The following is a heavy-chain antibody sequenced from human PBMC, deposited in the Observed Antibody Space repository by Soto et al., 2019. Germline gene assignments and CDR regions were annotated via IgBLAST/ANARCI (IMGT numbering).Heavy chain of an antibody. V-gene: IGHV3-53*01. CDR1: GFSVSNNY. Sequence: PGGSLRLSCAASGFSVSNNYLNWVRQAPGKGLEWVSVIYSGGSTYYAGSVKGRFSISRDDSKNTLYLQMNSLRAEDTAVYYCARGRVAALLPYYFDLWGQGT. D-gene: IGHD6-6*01. CDR2: IYSGGST. J-gene: IGHJ4*02. CDR3: ARGRVAALLPYYFDL.